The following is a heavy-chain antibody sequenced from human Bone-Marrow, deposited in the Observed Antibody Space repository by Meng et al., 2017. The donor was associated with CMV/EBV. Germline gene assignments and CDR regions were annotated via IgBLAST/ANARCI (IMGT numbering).Heavy chain of an antibody. CDR1: GGSISSSSYY. V-gene: IGHV4-39*07. D-gene: IGHD6-13*01. J-gene: IGHJ4*02. CDR3: ARSEAAAGVFDY. CDR2: IYYSGST. Sequence: QRRLQRAGPGLVKPSGTLSLTCTVSGGSISSSSYYWGWIRQPPGKGLEWIGSIYYSGSTYYNPSLKSRVTISVDTSKNQFSLKLSSVTAADTAVNYCARSEAAAGVFDYWGQGTLVTVSS.